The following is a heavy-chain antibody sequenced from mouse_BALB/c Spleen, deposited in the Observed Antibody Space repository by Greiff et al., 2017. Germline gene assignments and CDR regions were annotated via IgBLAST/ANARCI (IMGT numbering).Heavy chain of an antibody. CDR3: ARDDYDEGFAY. Sequence: QVQLQQSGPELVKPGASVKMSCKASGYTFTDYVISWVKQRTGQGLEWIGEIYPGSGSTYYNEKFKGKATLTADKSSSTAYMQLKSLTSEDSAVYYCARDDYDEGFAYWGQGTLVTVSA. V-gene: IGHV1-77*01. CDR1: GYTFTDYV. D-gene: IGHD2-4*01. CDR2: IYPGSGST. J-gene: IGHJ3*01.